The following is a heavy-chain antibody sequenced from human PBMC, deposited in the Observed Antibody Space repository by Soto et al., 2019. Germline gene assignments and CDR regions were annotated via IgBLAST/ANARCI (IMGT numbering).Heavy chain of an antibody. CDR2: IVVGSGNT. Sequence: SVKVSCQASGFTFTRSALQWVRQARLQRPEWIGWIVVGSGNTIHAQKFQERVTITRDMSTNTAYLELSSLRSEDTAVYYCAGHSGSFPGRGYYHGLDVWGQGNTFTVSS. CDR3: AGHSGSFPGRGYYHGLDV. D-gene: IGHD1-26*01. V-gene: IGHV1-58*01. J-gene: IGHJ6*02. CDR1: GFTFTRSA.